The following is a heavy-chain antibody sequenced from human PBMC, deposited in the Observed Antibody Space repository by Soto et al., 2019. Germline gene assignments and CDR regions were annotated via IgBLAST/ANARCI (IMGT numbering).Heavy chain of an antibody. Sequence: PSETLSLTCAVYGGYFSGYYWTWIRQPPGTGLEWIGEINHSGSTNCNPSLKSRVTISVDKSKNQFSLKLSSVTAADTAIYFCAREGNLGRWLQPLDFWGQGTLVTVSS. CDR2: INHSGST. CDR1: GGYFSGYY. D-gene: IGHD5-12*01. CDR3: AREGNLGRWLQPLDF. V-gene: IGHV4-34*01. J-gene: IGHJ4*02.